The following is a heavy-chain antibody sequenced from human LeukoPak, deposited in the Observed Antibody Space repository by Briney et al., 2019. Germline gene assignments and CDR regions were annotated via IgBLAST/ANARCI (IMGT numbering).Heavy chain of an antibody. CDR2: INHSGST. V-gene: IGHV4-34*01. CDR1: GGSFSGYY. D-gene: IGHD3-10*01. CDR3: ARHNYYGSGSYPPEFDY. J-gene: IGHJ4*02. Sequence: PSETLSLTCAVYGGSFSGYYWSWIRQPPGKGLEWIGEINHSGSTNYNPSLKSRVTISVDTSKNQFSLKLSSVTAADTAVYYCARHNYYGSGSYPPEFDYWGQGTLVTVSS.